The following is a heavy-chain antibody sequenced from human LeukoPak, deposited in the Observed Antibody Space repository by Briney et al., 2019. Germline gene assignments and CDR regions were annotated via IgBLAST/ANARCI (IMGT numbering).Heavy chain of an antibody. CDR2: IYSSGSR. Sequence: SETLSLTCTVSGGSMSNYYWSWIRQPAGKGLEWIGRIYSSGSRNFKSSLKSRVSMSVDTSTNQFSLNISSVSAADSAVYYCARDAGRRNRNSWYKVYYYYYMDVWGKGTTVTASS. J-gene: IGHJ6*03. D-gene: IGHD6-13*01. CDR3: ARDAGRRNRNSWYKVYYYYYMDV. V-gene: IGHV4-4*07. CDR1: GGSMSNYY.